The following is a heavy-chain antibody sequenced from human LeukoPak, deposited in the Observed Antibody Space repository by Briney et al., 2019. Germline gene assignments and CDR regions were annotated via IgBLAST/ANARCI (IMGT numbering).Heavy chain of an antibody. Sequence: SETLSLTCAVYGGSFSGYYWSWIRQPPGKGLEWIGEINHSGSTNYNPSLKSRVTISVDTSKNQFSLKLSSVTAPDTAVYYCARIVSRYYYYYMDVWGKGTTVTVSS. V-gene: IGHV4-34*01. D-gene: IGHD2-21*01. J-gene: IGHJ6*03. CDR2: INHSGST. CDR1: GGSFSGYY. CDR3: ARIVSRYYYYYMDV.